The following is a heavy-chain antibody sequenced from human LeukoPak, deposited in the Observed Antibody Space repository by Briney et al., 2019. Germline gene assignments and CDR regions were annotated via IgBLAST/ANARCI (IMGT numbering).Heavy chain of an antibody. D-gene: IGHD3-10*01. J-gene: IGHJ3*02. CDR1: GFTFDDYA. Sequence: GGSLRLSCAASGFTFDDYAMHWVRQAPGKGLEWVSGISWNSGSIGYADSVKGRFTISRDNAKNSLYLQMNSLRAEDTALYYCAKDRLWFGELTSRWDAFDIWGQGTMVTVSS. CDR3: AKDRLWFGELTSRWDAFDI. CDR2: ISWNSGSI. V-gene: IGHV3-9*01.